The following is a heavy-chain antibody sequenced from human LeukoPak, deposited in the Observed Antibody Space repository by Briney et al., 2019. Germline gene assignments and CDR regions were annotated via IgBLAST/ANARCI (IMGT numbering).Heavy chain of an antibody. V-gene: IGHV3-48*04. CDR2: ISSTSSAI. CDR1: GFKFSSFS. CDR3: ARVIGSYGDSAY. D-gene: IGHD3-16*01. Sequence: GGSLRLSCTASGFKFSSFSMNWARQAPGKGLEWLSYISSTSSAIYYADSVKGRFTISRDNAKNSLYLQMDSLRAEDTAIYYCARVIGSYGDSAYWGQGTLVTVSS. J-gene: IGHJ4*02.